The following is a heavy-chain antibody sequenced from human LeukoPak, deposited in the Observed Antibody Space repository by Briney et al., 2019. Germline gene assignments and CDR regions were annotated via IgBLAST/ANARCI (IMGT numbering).Heavy chain of an antibody. CDR3: AKDRTPLSSGRVATYKWFDP. CDR1: GYTFTGYY. J-gene: IGHJ5*02. D-gene: IGHD3-16*02. V-gene: IGHV1-2*02. Sequence: ASVKVSCKASGYTFTGYYMHWVRQAPGQGLEWMGWINPNGGGTNYAQKFQGRVTLTMDTSIRTAYMERNSLRSDDTAVYYCAKDRTPLSSGRVATYKWFDPWGQGTLVSVSS. CDR2: INPNGGGT.